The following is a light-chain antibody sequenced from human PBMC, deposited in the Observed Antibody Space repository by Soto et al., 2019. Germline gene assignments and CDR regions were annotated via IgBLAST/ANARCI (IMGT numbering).Light chain of an antibody. J-gene: IGKJ1*01. CDR2: GAS. CDR3: QKYNNWPPWA. Sequence: ETVMTQSPATLSVSPGERATLSCWASQSVNSNLAWYQQKLGQAPRVLIYGASTRATGIPDRFSGSGSGTEFTLTISRLQSEDFAVYYCQKYNNWPPWAFGQGTKVDIK. V-gene: IGKV3-15*01. CDR1: QSVNSN.